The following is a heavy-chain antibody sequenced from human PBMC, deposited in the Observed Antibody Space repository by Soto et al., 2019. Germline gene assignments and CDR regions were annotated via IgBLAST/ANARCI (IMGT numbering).Heavy chain of an antibody. CDR2: IYYSGST. CDR1: GGSISSYY. J-gene: IGHJ6*03. CDR3: ARHVRDSRYDLLEYYYYYYMDV. D-gene: IGHD5-12*01. Sequence: SETLSLTCTVSGGSISSYYWSWIRQPPGKGLEWIGYIYYSGSTNYNPSLKSRVTISVDTSKNQFSLKLSSVTAADTAVYYCARHVRDSRYDLLEYYYYYYMDVWGKGTTVTVSS. V-gene: IGHV4-59*08.